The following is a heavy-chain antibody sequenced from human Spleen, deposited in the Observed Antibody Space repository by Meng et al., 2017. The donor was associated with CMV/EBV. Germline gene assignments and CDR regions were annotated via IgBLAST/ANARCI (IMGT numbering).Heavy chain of an antibody. D-gene: IGHD1-1*01. J-gene: IGHJ6*02. V-gene: IGHV4-34*01. CDR3: ARDPIPGYGMDV. CDR1: DGSFSGHY. Sequence: SETLSLTCGVFDGSFSGHYWTWIRQPPGKGLEWIGEINHNENTNYNPSLKSRVTISVDTSKNQFSLKLTSVIAADTAVYFCARDPIPGYGMDVWGRGTTVTVSS. CDR2: INHNENT.